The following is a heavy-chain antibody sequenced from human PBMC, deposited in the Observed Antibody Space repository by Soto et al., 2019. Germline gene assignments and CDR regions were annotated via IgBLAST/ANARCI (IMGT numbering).Heavy chain of an antibody. V-gene: IGHV4-34*01. CDR3: STRAYDTNGYYRFDP. J-gene: IGHJ5*01. CDR1: GGSFSGHA. Sequence: PSETLALACAVCGGSFSGHAGTWIRQSPGKGLEWIGDINHSGRVNYSPSLKSRVTISLDTSKNQFSLTLSAVTAADTAMYYCSTRAYDTNGYYRFDPWGQAPLVTVPS. D-gene: IGHD3-22*01. CDR2: INHSGRV.